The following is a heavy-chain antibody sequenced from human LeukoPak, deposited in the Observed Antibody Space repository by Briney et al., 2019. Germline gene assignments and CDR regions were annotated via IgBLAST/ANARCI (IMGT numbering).Heavy chain of an antibody. D-gene: IGHD2-2*01. CDR2: IYYSGST. J-gene: IGHJ3*02. CDR1: GGSISSSSYY. CDR3: ARRTGYCSSTSCSSRGAFDI. Sequence: PSETLSLTCTVSGGSISSSSYYWGWIRQPPGKGLEWIGSIYYSGSTYYNPSLKSRVTISVDTSKNQFSLKLSSVTAADTAVYYCARRTGYCSSTSCSSRGAFDIWGQGTMVTVSS. V-gene: IGHV4-39*01.